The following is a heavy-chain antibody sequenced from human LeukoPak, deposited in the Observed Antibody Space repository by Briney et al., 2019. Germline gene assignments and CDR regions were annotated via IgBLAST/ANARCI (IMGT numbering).Heavy chain of an antibody. CDR1: GYMLTSYG. V-gene: IGHV1-18*01. J-gene: IGHJ4*01. CDR2: ISAYNGLT. Sequence: ASVRVSCMASGYMLTSYGISWVRQAPGQGGEWVGWISAYNGLTHDAQKFQGRVTMTTDTSTTTAYLELRSLRSNDTAVYFCARDGNYGPDFWGHGTLVTVSS. CDR3: ARDGNYGPDF. D-gene: IGHD3-10*01.